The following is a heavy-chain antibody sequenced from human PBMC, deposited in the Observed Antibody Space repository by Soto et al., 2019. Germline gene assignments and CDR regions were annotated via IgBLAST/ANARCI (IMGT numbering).Heavy chain of an antibody. CDR1: GGSISSYY. Sequence: PSETLSLTCTVSGGSISSYYWSRIRQPPGKGLEWIGYIYYSGSTNYNPSLKSRATISVDTSKNQFSLKLSSVTAADTAVYYCARGGNNHYYHTIREYYFDYWGQGTLVTVSS. CDR3: ARGGNNHYYHTIREYYFDY. CDR2: IYYSGST. J-gene: IGHJ4*02. V-gene: IGHV4-59*01. D-gene: IGHD3-22*01.